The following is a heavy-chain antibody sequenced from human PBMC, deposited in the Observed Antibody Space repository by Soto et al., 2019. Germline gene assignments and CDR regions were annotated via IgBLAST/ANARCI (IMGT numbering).Heavy chain of an antibody. D-gene: IGHD1-1*01. J-gene: IGHJ4*02. CDR3: AKGPGQNWNFDY. CDR1: GFTFYYYA. Sequence: EVQLLESGGGSVQPGGSLRFSCAASGFTFYYYAMHWVRLPPGKGLEWVSSISHSGVTTYYEDSVKGRFSISIDSHAGTLSLQMNSLRAEDPALYYSAKGPGQNWNFDYWGKGTLVTVSP. CDR2: ISHSGVTT. V-gene: IGHV3-23*01.